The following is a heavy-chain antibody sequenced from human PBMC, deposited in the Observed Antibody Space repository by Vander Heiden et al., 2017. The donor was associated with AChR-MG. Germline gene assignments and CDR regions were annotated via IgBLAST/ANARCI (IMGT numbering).Heavy chain of an antibody. J-gene: IGHJ6*02. D-gene: IGHD2-2*02. V-gene: IGHV1-18*01. Sequence: QVQLVQSGAEVQKPGASVKVSCKDSGSTVTSYGISWVRQAPGQGLEWMGWISAYNGNTNYSQKLQGRVTMTTDTSTSTAYMELRSLRSDDTAVYYCARVIGYCSSTSCYTRYYYYGMDVWGQGTTVTVSS. CDR2: ISAYNGNT. CDR1: GSTVTSYG. CDR3: ARVIGYCSSTSCYTRYYYYGMDV.